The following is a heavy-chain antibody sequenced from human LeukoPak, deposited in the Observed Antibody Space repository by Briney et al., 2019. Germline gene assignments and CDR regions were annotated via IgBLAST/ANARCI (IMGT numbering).Heavy chain of an antibody. CDR1: GYTFTDYY. J-gene: IGHJ4*02. V-gene: IGHV1-2*06. CDR2: INPNSGGT. D-gene: IGHD3-10*01. Sequence: GASEKVSCKASGYTFTDYYMHWVRQAPGQGLEWMGRINPNSGGTCYAQRFQGRVTLTRDTSITTAYMELTSLRSDDTAVYYCARDRGSGDVFDYWGQGTLVTVSS. CDR3: ARDRGSGDVFDY.